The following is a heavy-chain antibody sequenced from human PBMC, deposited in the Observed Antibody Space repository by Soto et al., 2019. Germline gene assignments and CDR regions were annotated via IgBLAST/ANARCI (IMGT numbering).Heavy chain of an antibody. D-gene: IGHD4-17*01. CDR3: ARGSRTTVTTRVAFDI. J-gene: IGHJ3*02. V-gene: IGHV3-21*01. Sequence: GGSLRLSCAASGFTFSSYSMNWVRQAPGKGLEWVSSISSSSSYIYYADSVKGRFTISRDNAKNSLYLQMNSLRAEDTAVYYCARGSRTTVTTRVAFDIWGQGTMVTVSS. CDR1: GFTFSSYS. CDR2: ISSSSSYI.